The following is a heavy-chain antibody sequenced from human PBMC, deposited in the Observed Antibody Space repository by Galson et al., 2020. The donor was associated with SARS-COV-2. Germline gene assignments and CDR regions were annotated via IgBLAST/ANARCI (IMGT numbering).Heavy chain of an antibody. V-gene: IGHV4-34*01. J-gene: IGHJ6*03. Sequence: SQTLSLTCAVYDGSFSGYSWTWIRQPPRKVLAWIGEINIGGHTNYSPTLRGRVTVSVYTSKSKFSLNLRSVTAAATALYCCARGHRGVVPSPVLGLGPYYSYYYMDVWDKGTTVTVSS. CDR3: ARGHRGVVPSPVLGLGPYYSYYYMDV. CDR2: INIGGHT. CDR1: DGSFSGYS. D-gene: IGHD3-10*01.